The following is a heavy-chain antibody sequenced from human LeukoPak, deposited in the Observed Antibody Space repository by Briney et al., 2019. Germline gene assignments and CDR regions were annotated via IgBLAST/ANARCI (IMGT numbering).Heavy chain of an antibody. CDR2: INPSGGST. D-gene: IGHD1-26*01. Sequence: ASVKVSCKASGYTFTSYYMHWVRQAPGQGLEWMGIINPSGGSTSYAQKFQGRVTMTRDTSTSTVYMELSSLRSEDTAVYYCARDRGIVGAARQGFDYWGQGTLVTVSS. CDR1: GYTFTSYY. J-gene: IGHJ4*02. V-gene: IGHV1-46*01. CDR3: ARDRGIVGAARQGFDY.